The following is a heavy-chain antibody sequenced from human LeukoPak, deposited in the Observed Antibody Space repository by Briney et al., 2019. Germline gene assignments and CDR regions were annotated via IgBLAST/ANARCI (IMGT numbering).Heavy chain of an antibody. Sequence: SETLSLTCAVIGGSFSGYHWSWIRQPPGKGLEWIGGVNYGESTNYNPSLKSRVTISVDTSKNQFSLKLTSVTAADTAVYYCASIQWFGELQPIRGQGTTVAVSS. CDR3: ASIQWFGELQPI. D-gene: IGHD3-10*01. CDR1: GGSFSGYH. V-gene: IGHV4-34*01. CDR2: VNYGEST. J-gene: IGHJ3*02.